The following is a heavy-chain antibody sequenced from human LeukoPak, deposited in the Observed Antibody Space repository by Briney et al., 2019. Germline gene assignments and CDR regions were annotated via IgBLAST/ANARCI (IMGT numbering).Heavy chain of an antibody. D-gene: IGHD3-16*02. Sequence: PGGSLRLSCAASGFTFSSYDMHWVRQATGKGLEWVSAIGTAGDTYYPGSVKGRFTISRENAKNSLYLQMDSLRAGDTAVYYCAAANLRLGELSLYYWGQGTPVTVSS. CDR3: AAANLRLGELSLYY. CDR2: IGTAGDT. J-gene: IGHJ4*02. V-gene: IGHV3-13*01. CDR1: GFTFSSYD.